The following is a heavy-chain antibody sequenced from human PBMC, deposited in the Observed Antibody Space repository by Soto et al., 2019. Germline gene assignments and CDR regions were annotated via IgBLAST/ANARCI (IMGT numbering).Heavy chain of an antibody. J-gene: IGHJ4*02. V-gene: IGHV4-39*01. D-gene: IGHD3-3*01. CDR1: GGSISSSSYY. CDR3: ARLAEWLGYFDY. CDR2: IYYSGST. Sequence: QLQLQESGPGLAKPSETLSLTCTVSGGSISSSSYYWGWIRQPPGKGLEWIGSIYYSGSTYYNPSLKSRVTISVDTSKNQFSLKLSSVTAADTAVYYCARLAEWLGYFDYWGQGTLVTVSS.